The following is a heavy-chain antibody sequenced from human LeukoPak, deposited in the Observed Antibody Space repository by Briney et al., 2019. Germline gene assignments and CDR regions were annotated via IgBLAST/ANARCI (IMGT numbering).Heavy chain of an antibody. V-gene: IGHV4-39*01. CDR1: GGSISSSSYY. CDR3: ARQSPHYDFWSGSQGYFDY. D-gene: IGHD3-3*01. Sequence: PSETLSLTCTVSGGSISSSSYYWGWIRQPPGKGLEWIGSIYYSGSTYYNPSLKSRVTISVDTSKNQFSLKLSSVTAADTAVYYCARQSPHYDFWSGSQGYFDYWGQGTLVTVSS. CDR2: IYYSGST. J-gene: IGHJ4*02.